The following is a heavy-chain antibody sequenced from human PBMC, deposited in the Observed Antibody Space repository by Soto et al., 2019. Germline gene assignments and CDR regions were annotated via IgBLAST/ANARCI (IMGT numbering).Heavy chain of an antibody. CDR1: GFTFSTYG. CDR3: VKFRGRAYPYYYIDV. Sequence: DVQLLESGGGLVQWGGSLRLSCVTSGFTFSTYGMTWVGQAPGKGLEWVSSGGSGGSRYYAESVKGRFTISRDNSKNTLSLEMNSLRAEDKATYYCVKFRGRAYPYYYIDVWGKGTTVTVSS. J-gene: IGHJ6*03. CDR2: GGSGGSR. V-gene: IGHV3-23*01. D-gene: IGHD3-10*01.